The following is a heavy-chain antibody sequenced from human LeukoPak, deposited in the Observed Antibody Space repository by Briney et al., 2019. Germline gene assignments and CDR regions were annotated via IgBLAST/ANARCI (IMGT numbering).Heavy chain of an antibody. CDR1: GGSFSGYY. D-gene: IGHD5-18*01. Sequence: KASETLSLTCAVYGGSFSGYYWGWIRQPPGKGLEWIGSIYHSGSTYYNPSLKSRVTISVDTSKNQFSLKLSSVTAADTAVYYCAKDVYSYGFDDGFDYWGQGTLVTVSS. J-gene: IGHJ4*02. CDR2: IYHSGST. CDR3: AKDVYSYGFDDGFDY. V-gene: IGHV4-38-2*01.